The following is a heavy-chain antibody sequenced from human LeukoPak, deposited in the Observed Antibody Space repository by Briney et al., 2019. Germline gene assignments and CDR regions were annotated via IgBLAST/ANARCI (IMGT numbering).Heavy chain of an antibody. Sequence: PSETLSLTCTVSGGSISSYYWSWIRQPAGKGLEWIGRIYTSGSTNYNPSLKSRVTMSVDTSKNQFSLKLSSVTAADTAVYYCARDGESLNWNYSFDYWGQGTLVTVSS. J-gene: IGHJ4*02. CDR3: ARDGESLNWNYSFDY. D-gene: IGHD1-7*01. CDR2: IYTSGST. V-gene: IGHV4-4*07. CDR1: GGSISSYY.